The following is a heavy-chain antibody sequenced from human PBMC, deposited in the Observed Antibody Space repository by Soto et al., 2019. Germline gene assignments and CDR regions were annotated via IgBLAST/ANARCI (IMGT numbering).Heavy chain of an antibody. Sequence: SETLSLTCAVYGGSFSGYYWSWIRQPPGKGLEWIGEINHSGSTNYNPSLKSRVTISVDTSTNEFSLKLSSVTAADTAVYYCARSGDFWSGYYTGARYYYYYGMDVWGQGTTVTVSS. J-gene: IGHJ6*02. V-gene: IGHV4-34*01. CDR1: GGSFSGYY. D-gene: IGHD3-3*01. CDR3: ARSGDFWSGYYTGARYYYYYGMDV. CDR2: INHSGST.